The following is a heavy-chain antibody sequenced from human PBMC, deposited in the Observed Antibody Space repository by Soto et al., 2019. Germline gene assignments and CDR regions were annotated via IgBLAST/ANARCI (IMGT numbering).Heavy chain of an antibody. CDR1: GYTFTSYA. CDR3: ARDLLWFGELSMWVGNYYYGMDG. J-gene: IGHJ6*02. D-gene: IGHD3-10*01. V-gene: IGHV1-3*05. CDR2: INAGNGNT. Sequence: QVQLVQSGAEEKKPGASVKVSCKASGYTFTSYAMHWVRQAPGQRLEWMGWINAGNGNTKYSQKFQGRVTITRDTSASTAYMERSSLRSEDTAVYYWARDLLWFGELSMWVGNYYYGMDGWGQGTTVTVSS.